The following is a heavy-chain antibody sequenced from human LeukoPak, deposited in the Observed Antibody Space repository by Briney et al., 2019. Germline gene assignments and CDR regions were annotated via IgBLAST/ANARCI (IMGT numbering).Heavy chain of an antibody. D-gene: IGHD3-22*01. CDR1: GFTFSSYG. CDR2: ISYDGSNK. V-gene: IGHV3-30*18. CDR3: AKARDFYYYDSSGYLGY. Sequence: GGSLRLSCAASGFTFSSYGMHWVRQAPGKGLEWVAVISYDGSNKYYPDSVKGRFTISRDNSKNTLYLQMNSLRAEDTAVYYCAKARDFYYYDSSGYLGYWGQGTLVTVSS. J-gene: IGHJ4*02.